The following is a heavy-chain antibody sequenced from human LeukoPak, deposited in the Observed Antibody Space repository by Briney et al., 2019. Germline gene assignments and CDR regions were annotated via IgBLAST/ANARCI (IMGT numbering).Heavy chain of an antibody. D-gene: IGHD1-1*01. CDR3: ARVTDWNDFDY. CDR1: GTSISSNY. J-gene: IGHJ4*02. Sequence: SETLSLTCSVSGTSISSNYWSWIRQSPGKGLEWIGYISYIGSTNYNPSLKSRVTISIDTSKNQLSLKLTSVTTADTAVYYCARVTDWNDFDYCVQGTLVTVSS. CDR2: ISYIGST. V-gene: IGHV4-59*01.